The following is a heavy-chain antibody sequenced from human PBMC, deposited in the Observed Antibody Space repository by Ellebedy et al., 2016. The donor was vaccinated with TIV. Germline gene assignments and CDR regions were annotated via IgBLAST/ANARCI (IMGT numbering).Heavy chain of an antibody. D-gene: IGHD2-2*02. CDR1: GFTFSSYG. CDR3: ARGSCSSTSCYTDNWFDP. J-gene: IGHJ5*02. CDR2: ISSSSSYI. V-gene: IGHV3-21*01. Sequence: GESLKISXAASGFTFSSYGMHWVRQAPGKGLEWVSSISSSSSYIYYADSVKGRFTISRDNAKNSLYLQMNSLRAEDTAVYYCARGSCSSTSCYTDNWFDPWGQGTLVTVSS.